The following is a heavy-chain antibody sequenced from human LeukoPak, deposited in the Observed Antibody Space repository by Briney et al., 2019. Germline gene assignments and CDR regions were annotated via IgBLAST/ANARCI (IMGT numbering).Heavy chain of an antibody. J-gene: IGHJ4*02. Sequence: GGSLRLSCAASGFTFSNAWMTWVRQAPGEGLEWVGRIKSKTDGGTTDCAAPVKGRFTTSRDDSKNTLYLQMNSLKTEDTAVYYCTREAVTANGYFDYWGQGTLVTVSS. V-gene: IGHV3-15*01. CDR1: GFTFSNAW. CDR2: IKSKTDGGTT. CDR3: TREAVTANGYFDY. D-gene: IGHD2-21*02.